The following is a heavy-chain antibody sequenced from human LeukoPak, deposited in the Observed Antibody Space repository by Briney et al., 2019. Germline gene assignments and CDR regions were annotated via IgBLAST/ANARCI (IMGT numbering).Heavy chain of an antibody. V-gene: IGHV3-30*18. CDR1: GFTFSSYG. CDR3: AKGYGSGSYYIGY. D-gene: IGHD3-10*01. J-gene: IGHJ4*02. Sequence: GSLRLSCAASGFTFSSYGMHWVRQAPGKGLEWVAVISYDGSNKYYADSVKGRFTISRDNSKNTLYLQMNSLRAEDTAVYYCAKGYGSGSYYIGYWGQGTLVTVSS. CDR2: ISYDGSNK.